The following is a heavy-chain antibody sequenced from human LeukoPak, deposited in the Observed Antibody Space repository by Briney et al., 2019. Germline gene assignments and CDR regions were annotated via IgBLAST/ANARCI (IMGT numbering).Heavy chain of an antibody. J-gene: IGHJ4*02. CDR1: GGSFSGYY. Sequence: SETLSLTCAVYGGSFSGYYWSWIRQPPGKGLEWIGEINHSGSTNYNPSLKSRVTISVDTSKNQFSLKLSSVTAADTAVYYCARLKGYSSGWYPSYYFDYWGQGTLVTVPS. CDR2: INHSGST. D-gene: IGHD6-19*01. V-gene: IGHV4-34*01. CDR3: ARLKGYSSGWYPSYYFDY.